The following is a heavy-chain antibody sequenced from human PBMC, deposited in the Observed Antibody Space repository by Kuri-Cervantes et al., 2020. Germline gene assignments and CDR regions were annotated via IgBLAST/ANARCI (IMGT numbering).Heavy chain of an antibody. CDR1: GGSISSSNW. Sequence: SETLSLTCAVSGGSISSSNWWSWVRQPPGKGLEWIGEIYHSGSTNYNPSLKSRVTISVDKSKNQFSLKLSSVTAADTAVYYCASGYGDEVAEYFQHWGQGTLVTVSS. J-gene: IGHJ1*01. CDR3: ASGYGDEVAEYFQH. D-gene: IGHD4-17*01. CDR2: IYHSGST. V-gene: IGHV4-4*02.